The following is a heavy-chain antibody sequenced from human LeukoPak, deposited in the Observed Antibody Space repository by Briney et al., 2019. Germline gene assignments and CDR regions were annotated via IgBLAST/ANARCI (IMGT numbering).Heavy chain of an antibody. CDR3: TRGQIYGDSRYYFDY. Sequence: GGSLRLSCAASGFTFSSSSMNWVRQAPGKGLEWVSSISGNSRYIYYSDSVKGRFTISRDNAKNSLYLQMNSLRADDTAVYYCTRGQIYGDSRYYFDYWGQGTLVTVSS. J-gene: IGHJ4*02. CDR1: GFTFSSSS. CDR2: ISGNSRYI. D-gene: IGHD4-17*01. V-gene: IGHV3-21*01.